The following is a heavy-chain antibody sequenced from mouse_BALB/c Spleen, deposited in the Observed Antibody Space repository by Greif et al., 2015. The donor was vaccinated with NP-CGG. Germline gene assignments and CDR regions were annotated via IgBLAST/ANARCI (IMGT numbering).Heavy chain of an antibody. CDR2: INPGSGGT. J-gene: IGHJ3*01. Sequence: VQLQQSGAELVRPGTSVKVSCKASGYGFTNYLMEWVKQRPGQGLEWIGVINPGSGGTNYNEKFKGKATLTADKSSSTAFMKLSSLTSDDSAVYFCAREGDYGFAYWGQGTLVTVSA. CDR1: GYGFTNYL. D-gene: IGHD2-4*01. CDR3: AREGDYGFAY. V-gene: IGHV1-54*01.